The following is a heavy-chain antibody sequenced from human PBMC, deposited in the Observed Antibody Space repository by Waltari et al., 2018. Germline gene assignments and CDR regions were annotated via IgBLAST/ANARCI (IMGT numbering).Heavy chain of an antibody. CDR1: GFTFSRYW. V-gene: IGHV3-74*01. Sequence: EVHLVESGGGLVQPGGSLRLSCAASGFTFSRYWMHWVRQAPGKGLVWVARINSDGSSTSYAESVKGRLTISRDNAKNTLYLQMNSLRAEDTAVYYCTREHQDYGKYYGMDVWGQGTTVTVSS. J-gene: IGHJ6*02. CDR3: TREHQDYGKYYGMDV. D-gene: IGHD4-17*01. CDR2: INSDGSST.